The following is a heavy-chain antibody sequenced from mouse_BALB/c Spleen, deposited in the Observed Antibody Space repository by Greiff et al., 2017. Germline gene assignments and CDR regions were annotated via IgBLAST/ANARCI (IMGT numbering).Heavy chain of an antibody. CDR1: GFSLTSYG. CDR2: IWAGGST. J-gene: IGHJ3*01. V-gene: IGHV2-9*02. CDR3: ARDRDYYGSSYPFAY. D-gene: IGHD1-1*01. Sequence: VKLVESGPGLVAPSQSLSITCTVSGFSLTSYGVHWVRQPPGKGLEWLGVIWAGGSTNYNSALMSRLSISKDNSKSQVFLKMNSLQTDDTAMYYCARDRDYYGSSYPFAYWGQGTLVTVSA.